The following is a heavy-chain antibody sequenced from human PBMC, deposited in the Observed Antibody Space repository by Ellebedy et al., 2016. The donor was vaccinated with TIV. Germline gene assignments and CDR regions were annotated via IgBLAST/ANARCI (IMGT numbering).Heavy chain of an antibody. V-gene: IGHV4-34*01. CDR2: INHSGST. CDR1: GGSFSGYY. J-gene: IGHJ6*03. Sequence: SETLSLXXAVYGGSFSGYYWSWIRQPPGKGLEWIGEINHSGSTNYNPSLKSRVTISVDTSKNQFSLKLSSVTAADTAVYYCARGREGRWELLRRRYYYYMDVWGKGTTVTVSS. CDR3: ARGREGRWELLRRRYYYYMDV. D-gene: IGHD1-26*01.